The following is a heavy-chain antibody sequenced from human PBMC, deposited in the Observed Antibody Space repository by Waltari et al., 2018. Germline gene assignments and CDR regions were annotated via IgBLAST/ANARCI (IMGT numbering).Heavy chain of an antibody. CDR3: ARDRCRVSGGSCDERNDAFDI. CDR2: IYHSGST. V-gene: IGHV4-39*07. CDR1: GGSISSSSYY. D-gene: IGHD2-15*01. J-gene: IGHJ3*02. Sequence: QLQLQESGPGLVKPSETLSLTCTVSGGSISSSSYYWGWIRQPPGKGLEWIGSIYHSGSTYYNPSLKSRVTISVDTSKNQFSLKLSSVTAADTAVYYCARDRCRVSGGSCDERNDAFDIWGQGTMVTVSS.